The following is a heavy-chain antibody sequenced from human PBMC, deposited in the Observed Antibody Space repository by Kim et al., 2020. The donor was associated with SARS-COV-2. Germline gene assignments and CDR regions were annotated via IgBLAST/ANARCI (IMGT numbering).Heavy chain of an antibody. V-gene: IGHV3-23*01. CDR3: VKDAWLDY. D-gene: IGHD5-12*01. J-gene: IGHJ4*02. CDR2: DDSK. Sequence: DDSKYYAESVKHRFTVSRDSARNTLYLQMNSLIADDTAVYYCVKDAWLDYGGPGTLVTVST.